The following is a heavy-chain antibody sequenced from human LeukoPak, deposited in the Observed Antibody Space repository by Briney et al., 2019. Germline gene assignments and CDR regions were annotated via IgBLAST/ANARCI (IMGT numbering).Heavy chain of an antibody. CDR3: ARVLVGRIWGSYRLEYFDY. CDR2: IYYSGST. D-gene: IGHD3-16*02. CDR1: GGSISSSSYY. J-gene: IGHJ4*02. Sequence: PSETLSLTCTVSGGSISSSSYYWGWIRQPPGKGLEWIGSIYYSGSTYYNPSLKSRVTISVDTSKNQFSLKLSSVTAADTAVYYCARVLVGRIWGSYRLEYFDYWGQGTLVTVSS. V-gene: IGHV4-39*07.